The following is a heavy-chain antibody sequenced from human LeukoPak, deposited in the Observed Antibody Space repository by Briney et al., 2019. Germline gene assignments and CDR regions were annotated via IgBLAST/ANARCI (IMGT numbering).Heavy chain of an antibody. CDR3: AKDRRDGYTADAFDI. D-gene: IGHD5-24*01. CDR2: ISGSGGSI. CDR1: GFTFSSYA. Sequence: GGSLRLSCAASGFTFSSYAMSWVRQAPGKGLEWVSAISGSGGSIFYADSVKGRFTISRDNSKNTLYLQMNSLRAEDTAVYYCAKDRRDGYTADAFDIWGQGTMVTVSS. J-gene: IGHJ3*02. V-gene: IGHV3-23*01.